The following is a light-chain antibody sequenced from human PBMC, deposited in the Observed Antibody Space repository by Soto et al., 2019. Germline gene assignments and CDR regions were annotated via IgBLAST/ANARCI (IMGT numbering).Light chain of an antibody. V-gene: IGKV1-39*01. J-gene: IGKJ4*01. CDR3: QQSFSFPAT. CDR2: AAS. CDR1: QSISDS. Sequence: DVHVPQSQSSLSASIGDRVTITSRASQSISDSLNWYQHKPGTAPKLLIYAASSLQSGVPSRFSGGGSGTDFTLTISSLQPEDFVTCFCQQSFSFPATFGGGTKVDIK.